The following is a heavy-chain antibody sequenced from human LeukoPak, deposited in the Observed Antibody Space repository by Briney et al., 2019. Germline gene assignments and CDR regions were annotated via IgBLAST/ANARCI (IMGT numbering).Heavy chain of an antibody. CDR3: ARGPMVRGVYYMDV. J-gene: IGHJ6*03. D-gene: IGHD3-10*01. CDR1: GGSISSSSYY. Sequence: SETLSLTCTVSGGSISSSSYYWGWIRQPPGKGLEWIGSIYYSGSTYYNPSLKSRVTISVDTSKNQFSLKLSSVTAADTAVYYCARGPMVRGVYYMDVWGKGTTVTISS. CDR2: IYYSGST. V-gene: IGHV4-39*07.